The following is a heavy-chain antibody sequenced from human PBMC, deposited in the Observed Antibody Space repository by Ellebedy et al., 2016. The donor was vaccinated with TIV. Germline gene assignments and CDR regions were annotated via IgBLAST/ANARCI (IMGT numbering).Heavy chain of an antibody. Sequence: SETLSLXXAVYGGSFSGYFWSWIRQPPGKGLEWIGEINRSGSTNYSPSLKSRVTISVDTSKNHFSLKLSSVTAADTAAYYCARFGSYWGQGTLVTVSS. CDR1: GGSFSGYF. D-gene: IGHD3-10*01. CDR2: INRSGST. V-gene: IGHV4-34*01. J-gene: IGHJ4*02. CDR3: ARFGSY.